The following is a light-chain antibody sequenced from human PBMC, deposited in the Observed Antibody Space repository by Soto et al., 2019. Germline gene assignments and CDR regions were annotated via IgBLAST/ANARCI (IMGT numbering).Light chain of an antibody. V-gene: IGKV3-11*01. J-gene: IGKJ5*01. Sequence: EIVLTQSPATLSLSPGERATLSCRASQSVSSYLAWYQQKPGQAPILLIYDASNRATGIPARFSGSGSGTDFTLTISSLEPEDFAVYYCQQRSNWPTFGQGTRLEIK. CDR1: QSVSSY. CDR3: QQRSNWPT. CDR2: DAS.